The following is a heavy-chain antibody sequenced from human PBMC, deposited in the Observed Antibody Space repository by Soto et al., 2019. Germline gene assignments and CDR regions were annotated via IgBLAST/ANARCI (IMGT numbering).Heavy chain of an antibody. V-gene: IGHV4-59*01. CDR3: ARNGRDPGNWFDP. Sequence: SETLSLTCTVSGGSISSYYWSWIRQPPGKGLEWIGYIYYSGSTNYNPSLKSRVTISVDTSKNQFSLKLSSVTAADTAVYYCARNGRDPGNWFDPWGQGTLVTVSS. J-gene: IGHJ5*02. CDR2: IYYSGST. CDR1: GGSISSYY. D-gene: IGHD2-8*01.